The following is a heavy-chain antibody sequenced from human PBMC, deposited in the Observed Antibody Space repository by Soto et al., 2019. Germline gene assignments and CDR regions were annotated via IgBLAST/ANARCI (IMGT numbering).Heavy chain of an antibody. CDR2: TYYKSKWNN. V-gene: IGHV6-1*01. J-gene: IGHJ6*02. CDR1: GDSVSSNSAG. Sequence: SQTLSLTCVISGDSVSSNSAGWNRIRQSPSRGLEWLGRTYYKSKWNNDYALSVKSRITINPDTSKNQFSLHLYSVTPEDTAVYYCTGITWFRGMDVWGQGTPVTVS. D-gene: IGHD3-10*01. CDR3: TGITWFRGMDV.